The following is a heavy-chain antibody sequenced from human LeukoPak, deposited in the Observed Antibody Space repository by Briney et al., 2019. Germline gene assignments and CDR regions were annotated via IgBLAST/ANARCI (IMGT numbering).Heavy chain of an antibody. CDR2: IFYSGST. D-gene: IGHD6-13*01. J-gene: IGHJ4*02. V-gene: IGHV4-39*01. Sequence: PSETLSLTCTASGGSINSSTYYWGWIRQPPGKGLEWIGSIFYSGSTYYNPSLTSRATISLDTSKNQFSLKLRSVTAADTALYYCARHPTYSSSWADYWGLGTLVTVSS. CDR1: GGSINSSTYY. CDR3: ARHPTYSSSWADY.